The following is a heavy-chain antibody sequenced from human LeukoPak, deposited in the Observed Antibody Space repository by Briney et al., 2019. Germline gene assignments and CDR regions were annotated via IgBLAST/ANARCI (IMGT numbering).Heavy chain of an antibody. V-gene: IGHV3-48*01. CDR2: LTSKSTTI. D-gene: IGHD2-15*01. CDR1: GFTFNIYS. J-gene: IGHJ4*02. Sequence: GGSLRLSCAASGFTFNIYSMDWVRQAPGKGLEWISKLTSKSTTIYYADSVKGRFTISRDNAKNSLYLQMNSLRAEDTAVYYCARERGYCAGDSCYGFDYWGQGILVTVSS. CDR3: ARERGYCAGDSCYGFDY.